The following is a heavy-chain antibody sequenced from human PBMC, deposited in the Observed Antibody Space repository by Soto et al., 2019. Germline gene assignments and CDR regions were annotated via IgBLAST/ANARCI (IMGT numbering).Heavy chain of an antibody. CDR1: GYSFTSYW. J-gene: IGHJ6*03. Sequence: GESLKISCKGSGYSFTSYWIGWVRQMPGKGLEWMGIIYPGDSDTRYNPSFQGQVTISADKSISTAYLQWSSLKASDTAMYYCARTSRVVPAAISYYYMDVWGKGTTVTVSS. CDR3: ARTSRVVPAAISYYYMDV. CDR2: IYPGDSDT. V-gene: IGHV5-51*01. D-gene: IGHD2-2*01.